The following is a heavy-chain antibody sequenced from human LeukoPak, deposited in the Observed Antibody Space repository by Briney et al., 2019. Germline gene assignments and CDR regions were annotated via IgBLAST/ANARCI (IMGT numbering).Heavy chain of an antibody. CDR1: GYTFTSYG. J-gene: IGHJ4*02. V-gene: IGHV1-24*01. CDR3: ATQVRGWYYGGYFDY. CDR2: FDPEDGET. D-gene: IGHD6-19*01. Sequence: ASVKVSCKASGYTFTSYGISWVRQAPGKGLEWMGGFDPEDGETIYAQKFQGRVTMTEDTSTDTAYMELSSLRSEDTAVYYCATQVRGWYYGGYFDYWGQGTLVTVSS.